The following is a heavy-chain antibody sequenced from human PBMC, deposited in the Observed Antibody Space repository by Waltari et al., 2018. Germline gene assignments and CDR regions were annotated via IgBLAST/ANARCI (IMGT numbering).Heavy chain of an antibody. Sequence: YEDGSRQAAGKGLEWIWRIYTSGRTYYNPSLKSRVTMSVDTSKSQFSLRLISVTAADTAVYYCAREITVAPYYFDSWGQGPLVTVSS. CDR1: Y. J-gene: IGHJ4*02. CDR3: AREITVAPYYFDS. CDR2: IYTSGRT. D-gene: IGHD3-16*01. V-gene: IGHV4-4*07.